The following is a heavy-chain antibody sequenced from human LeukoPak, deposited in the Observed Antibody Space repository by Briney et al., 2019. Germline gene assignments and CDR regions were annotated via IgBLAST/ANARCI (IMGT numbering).Heavy chain of an antibody. CDR3: AKDPNYDFWSGCYNGGFDY. CDR1: GFTFDDYA. CDR2: ISWNSGSI. Sequence: GRSLRLSCAASGFTFDDYAMHWVRQAPGKGLEWVSGISWNSGSIGYADSVKGRFTISRDNAKNSLYLQMNSLRAEDTALYYCAKDPNYDFWSGCYNGGFDYWGQGTLVTVSS. V-gene: IGHV3-9*01. J-gene: IGHJ4*02. D-gene: IGHD3-3*01.